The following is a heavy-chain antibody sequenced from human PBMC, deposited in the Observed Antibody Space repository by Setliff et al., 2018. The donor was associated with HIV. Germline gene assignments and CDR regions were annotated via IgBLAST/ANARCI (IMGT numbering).Heavy chain of an antibody. CDR1: GGSISSGGYY. D-gene: IGHD3-10*01. J-gene: IGHJ3*02. V-gene: IGHV4-31*03. CDR3: VREGITMVRVVEVAFDI. CDR2: IYYSGST. Sequence: SETLSLTCTVSGGSISSGGYYWSWICQHPGKGLEWIGYIYYSGSTYYNPSLKSRVTISVDTSKNQFSLKLSSVTAADTAVYYCVREGITMVRVVEVAFDIWGQGTMVTVSS.